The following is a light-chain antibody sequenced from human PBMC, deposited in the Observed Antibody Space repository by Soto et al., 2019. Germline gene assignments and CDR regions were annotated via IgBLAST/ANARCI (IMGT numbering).Light chain of an antibody. V-gene: IGKV3-15*01. CDR2: GAS. CDR3: QQLNSYSIVT. J-gene: IGKJ3*01. Sequence: ETVMTQSPATLSVSPGERATLSCRASQSIGSNLAWYRQIPGQAPRLLIYGASTRATGIPARFSGSGSGTEFTLTISSLRPEDFATYYCQQLNSYSIVTFGPGTKVDIK. CDR1: QSIGSN.